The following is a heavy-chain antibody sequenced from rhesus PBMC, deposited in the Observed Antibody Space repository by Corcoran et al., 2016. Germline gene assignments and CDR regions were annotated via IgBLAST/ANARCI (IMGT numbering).Heavy chain of an antibody. CDR1: GFTFSSYE. CDR2: ISESGGTI. J-gene: IGHJ4*01. CDR3: TSGYSGSWNSLP. D-gene: IGHD6-25*01. Sequence: DVQLVESGGGLVKPGGSLRLSCVASGFTFSSYEMHWVRQARGKGLEWVSVISESGGTIYYADSVNGRFTISRDNAKNSLVLQMNSLRAEDTAVYYCTSGYSGSWNSLPWGQGVLVTVSS. V-gene: IGHV3-100*02.